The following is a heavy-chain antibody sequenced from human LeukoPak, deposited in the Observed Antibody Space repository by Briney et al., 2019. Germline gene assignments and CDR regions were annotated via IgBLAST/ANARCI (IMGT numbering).Heavy chain of an antibody. D-gene: IGHD3-16*01. CDR2: ISADGDTK. CDR1: GFTFSSHG. CDR3: AKEGAWGNWYFDL. Sequence: GGSLRLSCAASGFTFSSHGMHWVRQAPGKGLEWVVVISADGDTKYYADSVKGRFTISRDNSKNTVYLEMNSLREEDTAVYYCAKEGAWGNWYFDLWGRGTPVTVSS. V-gene: IGHV3-30*18. J-gene: IGHJ2*01.